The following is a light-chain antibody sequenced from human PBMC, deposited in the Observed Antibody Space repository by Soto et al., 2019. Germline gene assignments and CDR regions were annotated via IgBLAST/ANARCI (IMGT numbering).Light chain of an antibody. V-gene: IGLV2-14*01. J-gene: IGLJ3*02. Sequence: QSVLTQPASVSGSPGQSITISCTGTSSDIGSNYVSWFQQRPGKAPTLIIYEVSNRPSGVSTHFSGSKSGNTASLTISGLLPEDEAEYYCSSYTTTTRLFGGGTQLTVL. CDR3: SSYTTTTRL. CDR2: EVS. CDR1: SSDIGSNY.